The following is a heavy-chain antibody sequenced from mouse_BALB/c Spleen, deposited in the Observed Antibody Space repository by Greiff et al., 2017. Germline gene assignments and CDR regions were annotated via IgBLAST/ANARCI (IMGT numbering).Heavy chain of an antibody. D-gene: IGHD2-3*01. Sequence: DVQLVESGGGLVQPGGSLKLSCAASGFTFSSYTMSWVRQTPEKRLEWVAYISNGGGSTYYPDTVKGRFTISRDNAKNTLYLQMSSLKSEDTAMYYCARHVDGYYGAMDYWGQGTSVTVSS. J-gene: IGHJ4*01. CDR3: ARHVDGYYGAMDY. CDR2: ISNGGGST. CDR1: GFTFSSYT. V-gene: IGHV5-12-2*01.